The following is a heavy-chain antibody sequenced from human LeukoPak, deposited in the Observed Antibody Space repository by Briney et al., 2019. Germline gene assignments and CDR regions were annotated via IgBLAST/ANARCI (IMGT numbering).Heavy chain of an antibody. J-gene: IGHJ6*02. D-gene: IGHD5-18*01. Sequence: PSETLSLTCTVSGGSISSGDYYWSWIRQPPGKGLEWIGYIYYSGSTYYNPSLKSRVTISVDTSKNQFSLKLSSVTAADTAVYYCARGRKAMVPYYYYYGMDVWGQGTTVTVSS. CDR3: ARGRKAMVPYYYYYGMDV. CDR1: GGSISSGDYY. CDR2: IYYSGST. V-gene: IGHV4-30-4*01.